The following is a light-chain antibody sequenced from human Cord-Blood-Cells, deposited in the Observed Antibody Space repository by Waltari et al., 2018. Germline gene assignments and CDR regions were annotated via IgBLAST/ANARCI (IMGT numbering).Light chain of an antibody. CDR3: QQYNNWPTWT. V-gene: IGKV3-15*01. CDR2: GAS. CDR1: QSVSSN. J-gene: IGKJ1*01. Sequence: EIVMTQSPATLSVSPGERATLSCRASQSVSSNLAWYQQKTGQAPRLLIYGASPRATGIPARFSGSRSGTEYTLTISSLQSEDFAVYYCQQYNNWPTWTFGQGTKVEIK.